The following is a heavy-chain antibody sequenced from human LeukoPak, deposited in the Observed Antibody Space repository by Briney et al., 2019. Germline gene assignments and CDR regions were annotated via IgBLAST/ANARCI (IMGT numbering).Heavy chain of an antibody. CDR2: IKQAGREK. J-gene: IGHJ5*02. V-gene: IGHV3-7*01. CDR3: ARETSVGTRGGLWGSYRLKWFDP. D-gene: IGHD3-16*02. Sequence: GGSLTLSCAASAFTFSSYWMSWVRQDPGKGLEWVANIKQAGREKYYVDSVKGRFTISRDNAKNSLYLQMNSLRAEDTAVYYCARETSVGTRGGLWGSYRLKWFDPWGKRAPVTVSS. CDR1: AFTFSSYW.